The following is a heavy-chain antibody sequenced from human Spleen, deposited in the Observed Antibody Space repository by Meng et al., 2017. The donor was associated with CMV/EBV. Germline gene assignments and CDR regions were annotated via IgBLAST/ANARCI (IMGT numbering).Heavy chain of an antibody. CDR3: ASSSNSAWTPY. V-gene: IGHV1-2*02. Sequence: ASVKVSCKASGYDFSAYTINWVRQAPGQGLEWMGWIKSNTGGTNYAQKFQGRVTMTRDTSISTAYMDLRRLKSDDTAVYYCASSSNSAWTPYWGQGTLVTVSS. CDR2: IKSNTGGT. J-gene: IGHJ4*02. CDR1: GYDFSAYT. D-gene: IGHD2-2*01.